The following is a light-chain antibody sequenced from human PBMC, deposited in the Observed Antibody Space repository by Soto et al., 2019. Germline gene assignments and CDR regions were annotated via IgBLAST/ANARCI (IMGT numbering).Light chain of an antibody. CDR3: QVWDTTSDQWV. V-gene: IGLV3-21*04. CDR1: NIGSKS. Sequence: SYELTKSPSVSVAPGKTATITCGGNNIGSKSVHWYQRKPGQAPVLVIYYDRERPSGIPERFSGSNSGNTATLTISRVEAGNEADYYCQVWDTTSDQWVFGGGTKLTVL. CDR2: YDR. J-gene: IGLJ3*02.